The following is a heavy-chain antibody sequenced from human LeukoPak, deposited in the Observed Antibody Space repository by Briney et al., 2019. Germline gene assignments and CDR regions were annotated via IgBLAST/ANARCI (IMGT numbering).Heavy chain of an antibody. CDR1: GGSFSGYY. J-gene: IGHJ6*02. Sequence: SETLSLTCAVYGGSFSGYYWSWIRQPPGKGLEWIGHIYYSGSTNYNPSLKSRVTISVDTSKNQFSLKLSSVTAADTAVYYCARHTGVAGYYYYGMDVWGQGTTVTVSS. CDR2: IYYSGST. D-gene: IGHD6-19*01. CDR3: ARHTGVAGYYYYGMDV. V-gene: IGHV4-59*08.